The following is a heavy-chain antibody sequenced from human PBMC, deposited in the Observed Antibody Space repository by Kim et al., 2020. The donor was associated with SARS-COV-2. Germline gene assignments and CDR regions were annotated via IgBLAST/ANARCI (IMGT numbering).Heavy chain of an antibody. CDR3: ATVIGDSSGLYFDY. CDR1: GYTLTELS. D-gene: IGHD3-22*01. CDR2: FDPEDGET. J-gene: IGHJ4*02. V-gene: IGHV1-24*01. Sequence: ASVKVSCKVSGYTLTELSMHWVRQAPGKGLEWMGGFDPEDGETIYAQKFQGRVTMTEDTSTDTAYMELSSLRSEDTAVYYCATVIGDSSGLYFDYWGQGTLVTVSS.